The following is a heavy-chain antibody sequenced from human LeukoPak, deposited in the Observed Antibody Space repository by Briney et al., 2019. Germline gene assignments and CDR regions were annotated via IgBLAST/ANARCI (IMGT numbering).Heavy chain of an antibody. CDR1: GFSISNDW. V-gene: IGHV3-15*01. D-gene: IGHD3-10*01. J-gene: IGHJ4*02. CDR2: VKSRSAGETT. CDR3: TLIQGWGSGSYYRDF. Sequence: PGGSLRLSCAASGFSISNDWMSWVRQAPGKGLEWVARVKSRSAGETTDYAAPVKGRFTISRDDSKNTLYLQMNGLKTEDTAVYYCTLIQGWGSGSYYRDFWGQGTLVTVSS.